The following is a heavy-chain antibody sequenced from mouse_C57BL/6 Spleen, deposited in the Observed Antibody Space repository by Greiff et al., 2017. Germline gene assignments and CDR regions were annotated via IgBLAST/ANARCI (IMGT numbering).Heavy chain of an antibody. Sequence: QVQLQQSGAELAKPGASVKLSCKASGYTFTSYWMHWVKQRPGQGLEWIGYINPSSGYTKYNQKFKDKATLTADKSSSTAYMQLSRLTYEDSAVDYCARSITTVYFDDWGQGTTLTVSS. V-gene: IGHV1-7*01. CDR1: GYTFTSYW. CDR3: ARSITTVYFDD. CDR2: INPSSGYT. D-gene: IGHD1-1*01. J-gene: IGHJ2*01.